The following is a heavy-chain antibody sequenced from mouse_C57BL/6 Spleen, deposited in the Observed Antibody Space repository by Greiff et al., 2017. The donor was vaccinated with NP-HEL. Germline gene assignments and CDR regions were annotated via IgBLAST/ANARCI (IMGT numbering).Heavy chain of an antibody. V-gene: IGHV1-15*01. J-gene: IGHJ2*01. CDR1: GYTFTDYE. D-gene: IGHD2-1*01. CDR2: IDPETGGT. CDR3: TRRNSYFDY. Sequence: QVQLKESGAELVRPGASVTLSCKASGYTFTDYEMYWVKQTPVHGLEWIGAIDPETGGTAYNQKFKGKAILTADKSSSTAYMELRSLTSEDSAVYYCTRRNSYFDYWGQGTTLTVSS.